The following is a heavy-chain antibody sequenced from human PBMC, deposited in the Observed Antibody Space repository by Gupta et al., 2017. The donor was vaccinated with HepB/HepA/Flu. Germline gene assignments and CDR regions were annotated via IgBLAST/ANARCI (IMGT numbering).Heavy chain of an antibody. Sequence: QVQLVQYGAEVNKPGASVKVSCKVSGYTLTELSMHWVRQAPGKGLEWMGGFDPEDGETIYAQKFQGRVTMTEDTSTDTAYMELSSLRSEDTAVYYCATADCSSTSCPNWFDPWGQGTLVTVSS. D-gene: IGHD2-2*01. CDR2: FDPEDGET. V-gene: IGHV1-24*01. CDR3: ATADCSSTSCPNWFDP. CDR1: GYTLTELS. J-gene: IGHJ5*02.